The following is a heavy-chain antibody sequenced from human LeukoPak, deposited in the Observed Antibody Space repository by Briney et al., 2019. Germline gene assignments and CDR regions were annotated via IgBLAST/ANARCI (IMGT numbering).Heavy chain of an antibody. CDR1: GFNFDDYA. V-gene: IGHV3-9*03. CDR3: AKVSRSDAFDI. J-gene: IGHJ3*02. CDR2: ISWNSGSI. Sequence: GGSLRLSCAASGFNFDDYAMHWVRQAPGKGLEWVSGISWNSGSIGYADSVKGRFTISRDNAKNSLYLQMNSLRAEDMALYYCAKVSRSDAFDIWGQGTMVTVSS.